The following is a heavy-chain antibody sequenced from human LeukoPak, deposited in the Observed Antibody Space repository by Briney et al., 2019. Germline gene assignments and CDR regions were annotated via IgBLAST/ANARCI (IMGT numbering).Heavy chain of an antibody. CDR3: ARVLYSNYLEY. Sequence: GGSLRLSCAASGSTFSDYYTSWIRQAPGKGREWVSYISSSGSTIYYADSVKGRFTISRDNAKNSLYLQMNSLRAEDTAVYYCARVLYSNYLEYWGQGTLVTVSS. CDR1: GSTFSDYY. CDR2: ISSSGSTI. D-gene: IGHD4-11*01. V-gene: IGHV3-11*04. J-gene: IGHJ4*02.